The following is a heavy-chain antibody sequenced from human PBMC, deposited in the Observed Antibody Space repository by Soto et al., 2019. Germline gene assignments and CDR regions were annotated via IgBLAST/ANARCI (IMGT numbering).Heavy chain of an antibody. J-gene: IGHJ5*02. CDR3: ARGRIRDYASGSPNWFDP. CDR1: GASISSGDYS. V-gene: IGHV4-30-2*01. D-gene: IGHD3-10*01. Sequence: LSLTCTVSGASISSGDYSWSWVRQPPEKGLEWIGYIYHSGSSYYNPSLKSRVTISLDRSRNQFSLKLTSVTAADSAVYYCARGRIRDYASGSPNWFDPWGQGTLVTVSS. CDR2: IYHSGSS.